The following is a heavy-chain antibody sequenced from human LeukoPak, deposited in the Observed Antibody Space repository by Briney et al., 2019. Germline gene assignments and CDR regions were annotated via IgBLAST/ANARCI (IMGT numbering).Heavy chain of an antibody. J-gene: IGHJ4*02. CDR2: SRNKANSYTA. CDR3: ASLSYSSAWYYDN. V-gene: IGHV3-72*01. D-gene: IGHD6-19*01. Sequence: QPGGSLRLSCGASGFTFSDHYMAWVHQAPGKGLEWVGRSRNKANSYTAEYAASVKGRFTISRDESKNSLFLQMNSLNIEDTAVYYCASLSYSSAWYYDNWGQGTLVTVS. CDR1: GFTFSDHY.